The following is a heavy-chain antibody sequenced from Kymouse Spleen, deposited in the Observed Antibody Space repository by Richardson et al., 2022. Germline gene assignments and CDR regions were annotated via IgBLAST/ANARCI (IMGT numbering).Heavy chain of an antibody. Sequence: QVQLQQWGAGLLKPSETLSLTCAVYGGSFSGYYWSWIRQPPGKGLEWIGEINHSGSTNYNPSLKSRVTISVDTSKNQFSLKLSSVTAADTAVYYCARKRSSSPFDYWGQGTLVTVSS. CDR2: INHSGST. V-gene: IGHV4-34*01. D-gene: IGHD6-6*01. CDR1: GGSFSGYY. J-gene: IGHJ4*02. CDR3: ARKRSSSPFDY.